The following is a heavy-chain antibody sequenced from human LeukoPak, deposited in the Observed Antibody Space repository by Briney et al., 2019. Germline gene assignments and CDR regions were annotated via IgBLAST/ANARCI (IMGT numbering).Heavy chain of an antibody. CDR3: ARGQYYDSSGSFDY. CDR1: GGSISSGSYY. Sequence: SQTLSLTCTVSGGSISSGSYYWSWIRQPAGKGLEWIGRIYTSGSTNYNPSLKSRVTISVDTSKNQFSLKLSSVTAADTAVYYCARGQYYDSSGSFDYWGQGTLVTVSS. CDR2: IYTSGST. D-gene: IGHD3-22*01. J-gene: IGHJ4*02. V-gene: IGHV4-61*02.